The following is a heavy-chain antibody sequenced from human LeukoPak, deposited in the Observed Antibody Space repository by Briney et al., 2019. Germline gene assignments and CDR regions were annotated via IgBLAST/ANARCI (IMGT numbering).Heavy chain of an antibody. CDR3: ATGRRIGSGNFRY. CDR1: GYALTELS. CDR2: FDPEDGET. V-gene: IGHV1-24*01. J-gene: IGHJ4*02. D-gene: IGHD3-10*01. Sequence: GASVKVSCKASGYALTELSMHCVRQAPGKGLEWMGGFDPEDGETIYAQKFQGRVTMTEDTSTDTAHMDLSSLRSEDTAVYYCATGRRIGSGNFRYWGQGTLVTVSS.